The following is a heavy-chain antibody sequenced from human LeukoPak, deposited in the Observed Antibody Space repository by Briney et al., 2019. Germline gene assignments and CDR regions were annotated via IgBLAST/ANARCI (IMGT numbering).Heavy chain of an antibody. Sequence: SETLSLTCTVSGGSISSHYWSWIRQPPGKGLEWIGYIYYSGSTNYNPSLKSRVTISVDTSKNQFSLKLSSVTAADTAVYYCARRGDYYSHDAFDIWGQGTMVTVSS. V-gene: IGHV4-59*08. CDR2: IYYSGST. D-gene: IGHD1-26*01. CDR1: GGSISSHY. J-gene: IGHJ3*02. CDR3: ARRGDYYSHDAFDI.